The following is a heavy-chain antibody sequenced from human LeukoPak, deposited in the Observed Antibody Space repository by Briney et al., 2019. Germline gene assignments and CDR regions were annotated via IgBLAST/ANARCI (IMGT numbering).Heavy chain of an antibody. V-gene: IGHV4-34*01. Sequence: SGTLSLTCAVHGGSFSGYYWSWIRQPPGKGLEWIGEINHSGSTNYNPSLKSRVTISVDTSKNQFSLKLSSVTAADTAVYYCARGPRITMIVVRPRAVSFYYWAQGTLVTVSS. D-gene: IGHD3-22*01. J-gene: IGHJ4*02. CDR1: GGSFSGYY. CDR3: ARGPRITMIVVRPRAVSFYY. CDR2: INHSGST.